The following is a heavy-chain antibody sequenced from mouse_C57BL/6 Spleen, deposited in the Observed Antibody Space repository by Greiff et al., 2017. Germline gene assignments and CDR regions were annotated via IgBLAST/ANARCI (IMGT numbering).Heavy chain of an antibody. D-gene: IGHD2-3*01. CDR3: ATYDGYYLDY. CDR1: GYTFTDYY. J-gene: IGHJ2*01. Sequence: QVQLQQSGAELVRPGASVKLSCKASGYTFTDYYINWVKQRPGQGLEWIARIYPGSGNTYYNEKFKGKATLTAEQSSSTAYMQLSSLTSEDSAVYFCATYDGYYLDYWGQGTTLTVSS. CDR2: IYPGSGNT. V-gene: IGHV1-76*01.